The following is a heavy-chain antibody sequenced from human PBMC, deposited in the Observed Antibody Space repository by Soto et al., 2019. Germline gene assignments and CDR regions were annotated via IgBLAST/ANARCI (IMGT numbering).Heavy chain of an antibody. Sequence: SETLSLTCGVSGGSLSTPVWWTWVRLTPGKGLEWIGEVFHSGSVNYNPSLQSRVTISVDKSTNHFSLRLTSVTAADTAVYYCARKAWTRLDYWGQGALVTVSS. CDR1: GGSLSTPVW. CDR3: ARKAWTRLDY. CDR2: VFHSGSV. D-gene: IGHD1-1*01. J-gene: IGHJ4*02. V-gene: IGHV4-4*02.